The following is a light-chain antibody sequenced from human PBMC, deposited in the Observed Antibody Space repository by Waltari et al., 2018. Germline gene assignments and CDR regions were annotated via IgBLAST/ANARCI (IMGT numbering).Light chain of an antibody. CDR3: QQYNDWPLT. J-gene: IGKJ4*01. CDR1: QSASTH. V-gene: IGKV3-15*01. Sequence: EIAMTQSPATLSVSPGARATLSCRASQSASTHLAWYQQKPGQAPRLLSDGASTRATGIPARFSGSGSVTEFTLTISSLETEDFAVYFCQQYNDWPLTFGGGTTVEIK. CDR2: GAS.